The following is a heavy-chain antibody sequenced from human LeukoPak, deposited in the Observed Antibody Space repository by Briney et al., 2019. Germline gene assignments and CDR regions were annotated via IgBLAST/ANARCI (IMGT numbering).Heavy chain of an antibody. Sequence: SGGSLRLSCAASGFTFSDYYMSWSRQAPGKGLEWVSYIRSSGSTIYYADSVKGRFTISRDNAKNSLYLQMNSLRAEDTAVYYCARVDCSSTSCYEFDYWGQGTLVTVSS. CDR3: ARVDCSSTSCYEFDY. D-gene: IGHD2-2*01. CDR1: GFTFSDYY. CDR2: IRSSGSTI. V-gene: IGHV3-11*04. J-gene: IGHJ4*02.